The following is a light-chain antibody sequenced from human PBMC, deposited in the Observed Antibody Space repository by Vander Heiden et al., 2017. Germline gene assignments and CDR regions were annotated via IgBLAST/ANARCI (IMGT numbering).Light chain of an antibody. Sequence: EIVLTQSPATLSLSPGERATLSCRASQSVSSYLAWYRQKPGQAPRLLIYDASNRATGIPARFSGSGSGTDFTRTISSLEPEDFAVYYCQQRSNWPGLTFGGGTKVEIK. CDR2: DAS. V-gene: IGKV3-11*01. J-gene: IGKJ4*01. CDR1: QSVSSY. CDR3: QQRSNWPGLT.